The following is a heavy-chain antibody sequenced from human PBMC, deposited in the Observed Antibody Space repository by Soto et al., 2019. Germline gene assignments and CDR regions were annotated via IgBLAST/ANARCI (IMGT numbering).Heavy chain of an antibody. D-gene: IGHD2-15*01. J-gene: IGHJ4*02. Sequence: QITLKESGPTLVKPTQTLTLTCTFSGFSLTRSGVGVAWIRQPPGKALEWLALIYWGDEKLYSPSLKSRLTISKDPSKNQVVLTMTNMDPVDTATYYCAHRYCSGGSCYMSFDYWGQGTLVTVSS. CDR1: GFSLTRSGVG. V-gene: IGHV2-5*02. CDR3: AHRYCSGGSCYMSFDY. CDR2: IYWGDEK.